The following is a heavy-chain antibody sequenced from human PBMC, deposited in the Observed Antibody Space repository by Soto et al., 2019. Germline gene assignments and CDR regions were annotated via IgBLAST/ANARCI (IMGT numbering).Heavy chain of an antibody. CDR3: ARESKDYYGMDV. CDR1: GFTFSIYT. CDR2: ISSSSSTI. D-gene: IGHD4-4*01. V-gene: IGHV3-48*02. J-gene: IGHJ6*02. Sequence: EVQLVESGGGLVQPGGSLRLSCAASGFTFSIYTMSWVRQAPGKGLEWVSYISSSSSTIYYADSVRGRFTISRDNAKNSLYLQMNSLRDEDTAVYYCARESKDYYGMDVWGQWTTVTVSS.